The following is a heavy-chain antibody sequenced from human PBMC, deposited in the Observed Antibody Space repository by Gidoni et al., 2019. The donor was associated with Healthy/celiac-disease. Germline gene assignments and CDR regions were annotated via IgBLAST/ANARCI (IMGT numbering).Heavy chain of an antibody. J-gene: IGHJ5*02. Sequence: QVQLQQWGAGLLKPSETLSLTCAVYGGSFSGYYWSWIRQPPGKGLEWIGEINHSGSTNYNPSLKSRVTISVDTSKNQFSLKLSSVTAADTAVYYCASGSIAAAGNWFDPWGQGTLVTVSS. CDR3: ASGSIAAAGNWFDP. V-gene: IGHV4-34*01. D-gene: IGHD6-13*01. CDR2: INHSGST. CDR1: GGSFSGYY.